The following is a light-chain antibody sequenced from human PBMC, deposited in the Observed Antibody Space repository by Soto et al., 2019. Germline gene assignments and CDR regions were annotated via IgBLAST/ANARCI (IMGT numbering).Light chain of an antibody. CDR3: CSYTGNRTFV. J-gene: IGLJ2*01. V-gene: IGLV2-23*03. CDR1: SSDFGIYDL. Sequence: QSALTQPASVSGSPGQSITISCTATSSDFGIYDLVSWYQQHPGKAPKVIIFEGSNRPSGVSNRFSGSTSGNTASLTISGLQAEDEADYHCCSYTGNRTFVFGGGTKLTVL. CDR2: EGS.